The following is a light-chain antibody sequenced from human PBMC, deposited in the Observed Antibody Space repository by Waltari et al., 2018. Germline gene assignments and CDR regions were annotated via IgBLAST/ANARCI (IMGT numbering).Light chain of an antibody. CDR1: ELAETK. CDR3: QAWVSNTAVV. Sequence: SYELTQPPYVSVSPGQSATITSSGAELAETKPCWYQKSLGQSPVLLHCQGNKRPSGTPGRFSGSNSGNTVTLTITGALAVDEADYYCQAWVSNTAVVFGGGTKLTVL. V-gene: IGLV3-1*01. J-gene: IGLJ2*01. CDR2: QGN.